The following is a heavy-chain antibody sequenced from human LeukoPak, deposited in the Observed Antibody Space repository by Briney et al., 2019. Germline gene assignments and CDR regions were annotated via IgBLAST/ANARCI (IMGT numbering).Heavy chain of an antibody. D-gene: IGHD1-26*01. CDR2: IDQGGSTK. CDR3: VRDKGGRSGAIYYDAFDV. Sequence: PGGSLRLSCVASGFTFNTYWMIWVRQAPGKGLEWVANIDQGGSTKYYVDSLKGRFTISRDNAKNSLYLQMNSLRAEDTAVYYCVRDKGGRSGAIYYDAFDVWGQGTMVTVSS. J-gene: IGHJ3*01. CDR1: GFTFNTYW. V-gene: IGHV3-7*03.